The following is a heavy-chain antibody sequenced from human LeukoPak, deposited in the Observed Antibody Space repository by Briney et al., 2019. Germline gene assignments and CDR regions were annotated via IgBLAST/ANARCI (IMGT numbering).Heavy chain of an antibody. D-gene: IGHD3-10*01. Sequence: ASVKVSCKASGYTFIGNYLHWVRQTPGQGLEWMGWINPNNGATNSAQKCQDRVALTRDLSINTAFMKLSNLTSDDTAMYFCGWGGWLQAIDYWGRGTLVTVSS. CDR2: INPNNGAT. V-gene: IGHV1-2*02. CDR3: GWGGWLQAIDY. J-gene: IGHJ4*02. CDR1: GYTFIGNY.